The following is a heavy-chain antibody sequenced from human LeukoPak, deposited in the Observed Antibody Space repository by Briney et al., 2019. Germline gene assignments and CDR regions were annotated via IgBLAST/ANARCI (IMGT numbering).Heavy chain of an antibody. CDR2: IKSDGST. Sequence: GGSLRLSCTASGFTFSSYWMHWVRQAPGKGLVWVSRIKSDGSTNYADSVKGRFTISRDNAKNTVSLQMNSLRAEDTGVYYCARAPSEIGGYYPEYFRHWGQGTLVTASS. V-gene: IGHV3-74*01. CDR3: ARAPSEIGGYYPEYFRH. D-gene: IGHD3-22*01. J-gene: IGHJ1*01. CDR1: GFTFSSYW.